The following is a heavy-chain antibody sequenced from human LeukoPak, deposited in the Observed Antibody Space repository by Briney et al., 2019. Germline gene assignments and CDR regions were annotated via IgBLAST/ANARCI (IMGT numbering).Heavy chain of an antibody. V-gene: IGHV5-51*01. Sequence: GESLQISCKGSGYTYPNHWIGWVRQLPGKGLEWMGIIDPGDSDTRYSPSFQGQVTISADKSINTAYLQWSSLKASDTAIYYCASPSSSYYSGVDYWGQGTLVTVSS. J-gene: IGHJ4*02. D-gene: IGHD3-22*01. CDR3: ASPSSSYYSGVDY. CDR2: IDPGDSDT. CDR1: GYTYPNHW.